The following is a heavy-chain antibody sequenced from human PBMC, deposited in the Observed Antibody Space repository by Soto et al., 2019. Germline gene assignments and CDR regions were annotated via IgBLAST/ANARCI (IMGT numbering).Heavy chain of an antibody. CDR3: ARDRGYDAHDYYYNAMDV. Sequence: GGSLRLSCIASGFTFRTYTMNWVRQAPGKGLEWVSGVRGFSPYTFYAESVKGRFTISRDNAKNSLYLQMNSLRAEDTAVYYCARDRGYDAHDYYYNAMDVWGQGTTVTVSS. V-gene: IGHV3-21*01. CDR1: GFTFRTYT. J-gene: IGHJ6*02. D-gene: IGHD3-10*01. CDR2: VRGFSPYT.